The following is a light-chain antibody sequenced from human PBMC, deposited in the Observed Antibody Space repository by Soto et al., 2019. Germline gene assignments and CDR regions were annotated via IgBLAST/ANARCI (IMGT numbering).Light chain of an antibody. V-gene: IGKV5-2*01. CDR3: LQRDSAPIT. CDR2: DIT. J-gene: IGKJ3*01. Sequence: ETTLTQSPAFMSATPGDKVNISCKASQDIDDDRNWYQQKPGEAAIFLIQDITTLVPGISPRFSGNGYGTDFTLTFNNIHSEDAAYYFCLQRDSAPITFGPATKVDIK. CDR1: QDIDDD.